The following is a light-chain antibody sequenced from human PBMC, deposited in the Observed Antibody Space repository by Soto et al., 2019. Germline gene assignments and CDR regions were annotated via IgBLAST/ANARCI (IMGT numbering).Light chain of an antibody. CDR3: QQRSNWPLIT. J-gene: IGKJ5*01. V-gene: IGKV3-11*01. CDR2: DAS. Sequence: EIVLTQSPATLSLSPGERATLSCRASQSVSSLLAWYQQKSGQPPRLLISDASNRATGVPARFSGSGSGTDFTLIISSLEPEDFAVYYCQQRSNWPLITFGQGTRLEIK. CDR1: QSVSSL.